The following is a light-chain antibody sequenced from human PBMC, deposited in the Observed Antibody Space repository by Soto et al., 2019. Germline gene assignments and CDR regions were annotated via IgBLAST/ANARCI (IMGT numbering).Light chain of an antibody. V-gene: IGKV3-15*01. J-gene: IGKJ4*01. CDR1: QGLGTN. CDR2: AAS. Sequence: EIVMTQSPATLSVSPGERATLSCRASQGLGTNSAWYQQRPGQAPRLLIYAASTRATGVPARFSGSGSETEFTLTITTLQSEDFAVYYCQQYNHWPLSFGVGTKVDIK. CDR3: QQYNHWPLS.